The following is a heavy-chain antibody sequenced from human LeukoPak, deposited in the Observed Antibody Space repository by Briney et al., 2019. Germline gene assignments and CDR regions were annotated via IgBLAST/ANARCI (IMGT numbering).Heavy chain of an antibody. J-gene: IGHJ4*02. V-gene: IGHV4-59*01. CDR2: IYYSGST. Sequence: PSETLSLTCTVSGGSISSYYWSWIRQPPGKGLEWIGYIYYSGSTNYNPSLTSRVTISVDTSKNQFSLKLSSVTAADTAVYYCARSEGGDYYDSSGYFDYWGQGTLVTVSS. CDR3: ARSEGGDYYDSSGYFDY. CDR1: GGSISSYY. D-gene: IGHD3-22*01.